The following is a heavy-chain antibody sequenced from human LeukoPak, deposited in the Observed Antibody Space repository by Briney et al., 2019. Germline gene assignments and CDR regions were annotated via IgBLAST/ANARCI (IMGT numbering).Heavy chain of an antibody. Sequence: ASVKVSCKTSGYTFSDYYIHWIRQAPGQGLEWVGWINPNSGDTDYAQKFQGRVTVTRDTSISTAYMELGRLRSDDTAVYYCARDLRGFSGYWGQGTLVTVSS. V-gene: IGHV1-2*02. J-gene: IGHJ4*02. CDR2: INPNSGDT. CDR3: ARDLRGFSGY. D-gene: IGHD3-3*02. CDR1: GYTFSDYY.